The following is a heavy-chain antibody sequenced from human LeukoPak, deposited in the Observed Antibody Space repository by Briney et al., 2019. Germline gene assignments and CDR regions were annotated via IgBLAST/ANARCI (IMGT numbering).Heavy chain of an antibody. J-gene: IGHJ4*02. D-gene: IGHD3-22*01. CDR1: GFTFSSYA. V-gene: IGHV3-30-3*01. CDR3: ARGLITMVVVD. Sequence: GGSLRLSCAASGFTFSSYAMHWVRQAPGKGVEWVAVMSYDGSNKYYADSVKGRFTISRDNSKNTLYLQMNSLRAEDTAVYYCARGLITMVVVDWGQGTLVTVSS. CDR2: MSYDGSNK.